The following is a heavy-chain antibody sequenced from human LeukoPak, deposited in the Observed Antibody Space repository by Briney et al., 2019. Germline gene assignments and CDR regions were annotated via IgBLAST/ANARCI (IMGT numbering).Heavy chain of an antibody. J-gene: IGHJ4*02. CDR3: TSSLSSSTSH. Sequence: GGSLRLSCAASGFTFSSYSMNWVRQAPGKGREWVSYISSSSSTIYYADSVKGRFTISRDNAKNSLYLQMNSLRAGDTAVYYCTSSLSSSTSHWGQGTLVTVSS. V-gene: IGHV3-48*01. CDR1: GFTFSSYS. D-gene: IGHD2-2*01. CDR2: ISSSSSTI.